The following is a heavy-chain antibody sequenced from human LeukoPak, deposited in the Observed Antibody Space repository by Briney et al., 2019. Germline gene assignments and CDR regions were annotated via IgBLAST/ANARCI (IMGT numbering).Heavy chain of an antibody. CDR2: ISGSGGST. V-gene: IGHV3-23*01. J-gene: IGHJ4*02. D-gene: IGHD6-13*01. CDR3: AKGRYSSGWYTRWYFDY. Sequence: GGSLRLSCAASGFTFSSYAMSWVRQAPGKGLEWVSAISGSGGSTYYADSVKGRFTISRDNSKNTLYLQMNSLRAEDTAVYYCAKGRYSSGWYTRWYFDYWGQGTLVTVSS. CDR1: GFTFSSYA.